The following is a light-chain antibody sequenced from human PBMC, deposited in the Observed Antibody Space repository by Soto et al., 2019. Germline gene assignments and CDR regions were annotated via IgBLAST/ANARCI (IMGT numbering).Light chain of an antibody. CDR1: QGISNF. J-gene: IGKJ3*01. CDR3: QQYHTYPPT. V-gene: IGKV1-16*01. Sequence: DIQMTQSPSSLSASIGDRVTITCRASQGISNFLGWFQQKPGKAPKPLIYAATRLQSGVPSRISGSGSGTEFLLPITSLQPDDFATYYCQQYHTYPPTFGPGTTVDFK. CDR2: AAT.